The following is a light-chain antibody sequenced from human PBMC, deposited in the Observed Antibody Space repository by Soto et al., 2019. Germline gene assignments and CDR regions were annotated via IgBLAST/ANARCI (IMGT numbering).Light chain of an antibody. V-gene: IGKV3-11*01. CDR3: QQRTKWPPT. Sequence: EIVLTQSPATLSLSPGERATLSCRASQSVRNDLVWYHQKPGQAPMVLIYSASNRATGIPARFSGSVSGTDLTLTISSLEPEDFAVYYCQQRTKWPPTFGGGTKVEMK. J-gene: IGKJ4*01. CDR1: QSVRND. CDR2: SAS.